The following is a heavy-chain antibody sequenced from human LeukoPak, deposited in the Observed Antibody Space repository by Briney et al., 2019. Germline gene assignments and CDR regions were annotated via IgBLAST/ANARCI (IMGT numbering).Heavy chain of an antibody. Sequence: PGASLRLSCAASGFTFSGYTMSWVRQAPEKGLEWVSAISATGDRTYYAESVKSRFTISRDNSKNTLYLQMNSLRAEDTALYYCARDYYDSSGYYYDYWGQGTLVTVSS. CDR2: ISATGDRT. CDR3: ARDYYDSSGYYYDY. CDR1: GFTFSGYT. J-gene: IGHJ4*02. V-gene: IGHV3-23*01. D-gene: IGHD3-22*01.